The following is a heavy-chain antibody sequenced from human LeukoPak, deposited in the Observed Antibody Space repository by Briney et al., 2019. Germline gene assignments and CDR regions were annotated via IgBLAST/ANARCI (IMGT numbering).Heavy chain of an antibody. D-gene: IGHD6-19*01. CDR3: AKGVAAVDY. V-gene: IGHV3-64*04. CDR2: MSSYGTTT. Sequence: PGGSLRLSCSASGLTFSRYASHWVRQAPGKGLQSVAAMSSYGTTTYYADSVKGRFIISRDNAKNSLYLQMNSLRAEDTAVYYCAKGVAAVDYWGQGTLVTVSS. CDR1: GLTFSRYA. J-gene: IGHJ4*02.